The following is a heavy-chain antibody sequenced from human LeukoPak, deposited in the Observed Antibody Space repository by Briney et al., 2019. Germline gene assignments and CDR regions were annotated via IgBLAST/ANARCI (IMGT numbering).Heavy chain of an antibody. CDR3: ARDDVAGPSYYYYGMDV. CDR2: IYYSGST. Sequence: SETLSLTCTVSGGSISSGGYYWSWIRQHPGKGLEWIGYIYYSGSTYYNPSLKSRVTISVDTSKNQFSLKLSSVTAADTAVYYCARDDVAGPSYYYYGMDVWGQGTTVTVSS. V-gene: IGHV4-31*03. J-gene: IGHJ6*02. CDR1: GGSISSGGYY.